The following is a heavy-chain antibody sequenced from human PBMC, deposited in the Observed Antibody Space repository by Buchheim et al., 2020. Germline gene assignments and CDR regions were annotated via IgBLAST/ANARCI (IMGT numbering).Heavy chain of an antibody. V-gene: IGHV3-30*03. J-gene: IGHJ4*02. D-gene: IGHD2-21*02. CDR1: GFTFSSYG. CDR3: ASDGGDIVVVTAELVGATICAY. CDR2: ISYDGSNK. Sequence: QVQLVESGGGVVQPGRSLRLSCAASGFTFSSYGMHWVRQAPGKGLEWVAVISYDGSNKYYADSVKGRFTISRDNSKNTLYLQMNSLRAEDTAVYYCASDGGDIVVVTAELVGATICAYWGQGTL.